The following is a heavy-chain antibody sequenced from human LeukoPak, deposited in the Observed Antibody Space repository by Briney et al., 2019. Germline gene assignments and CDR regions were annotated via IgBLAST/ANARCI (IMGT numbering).Heavy chain of an antibody. Sequence: GGSLRLSCAASGFTFSGYWMSWVRQAQGKGLEWVANIKQDGSEKYYVDSVKGRFTISRDNAKNSLYLQMNSLRAEDTAVYYCARAVGDYDYYYYMDVWGKGTTVTISS. CDR1: GFTFSGYW. CDR3: ARAVGDYDYYYYMDV. CDR2: IKQDGSEK. V-gene: IGHV3-7*01. J-gene: IGHJ6*03. D-gene: IGHD4-17*01.